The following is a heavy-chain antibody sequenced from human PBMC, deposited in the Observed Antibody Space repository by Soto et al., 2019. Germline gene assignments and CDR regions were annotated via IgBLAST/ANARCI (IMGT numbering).Heavy chain of an antibody. Sequence: SVKVSCKASGGTFSSYAISWVRQAPGQGLEWMGGIIPIFGTANYAQKFQGRVTITADKSTSTAYMELSSLRSEDTAVYYCAREIYCTNGVSYAPTGLDYYYGMDVWGQGTTVTVSS. D-gene: IGHD2-8*01. V-gene: IGHV1-69*06. CDR3: AREIYCTNGVSYAPTGLDYYYGMDV. CDR2: IIPIFGTA. CDR1: GGTFSSYA. J-gene: IGHJ6*02.